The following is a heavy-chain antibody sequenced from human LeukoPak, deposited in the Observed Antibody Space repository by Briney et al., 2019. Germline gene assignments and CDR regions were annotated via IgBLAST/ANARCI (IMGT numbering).Heavy chain of an antibody. CDR1: GFTFSSYE. V-gene: IGHV3-48*03. J-gene: IGHJ6*03. CDR3: ATVGFGELWSYYYYYYMDV. CDR2: ISSSGSTI. Sequence: GGSLRLSCAASGFTFSSYEMNWVRQAPGKGLEWVSYISSSGSTIYYADSVKGRFTISRDNAKNSLYLQMNSLRAEDTAVYYRATVGFGELWSYYYYYYMDVWGKGTTVTISS. D-gene: IGHD3-10*01.